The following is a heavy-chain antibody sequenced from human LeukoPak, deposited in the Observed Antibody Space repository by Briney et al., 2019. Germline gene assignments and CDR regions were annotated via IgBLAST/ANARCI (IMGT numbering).Heavy chain of an antibody. CDR3: ARSGIAAHYGDY. CDR2: ISAYNGNT. V-gene: IGHV1-18*01. J-gene: IGHJ4*02. Sequence: ASVKVSCKASGYTFTSYGISWVRQAPGQGLEWMGWISAYNGNTNYAQKLQGRVTMTTDTSTSTAHMELRSLRSDDTAVYYCARSGIAAHYGDYWGQGTLVTVSS. D-gene: IGHD6-13*01. CDR1: GYTFTSYG.